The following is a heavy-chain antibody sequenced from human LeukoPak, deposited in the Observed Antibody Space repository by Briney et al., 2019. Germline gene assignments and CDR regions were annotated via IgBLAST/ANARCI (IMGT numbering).Heavy chain of an antibody. V-gene: IGHV1-69*04. J-gene: IGHJ3*02. CDR3: ARDRGGGSYVNAFDI. CDR2: IIPILGIA. D-gene: IGHD1-26*01. CDR1: GGTFSSYA. Sequence: ASVKVSCKASGGTFSSYAISWVRQAPRQGLEWMGRIIPILGIANYAQKFQGRVTITADKSTSTAYMELSSLRSEDTAVYYCARDRGGGSYVNAFDIWGQGTMVTVSS.